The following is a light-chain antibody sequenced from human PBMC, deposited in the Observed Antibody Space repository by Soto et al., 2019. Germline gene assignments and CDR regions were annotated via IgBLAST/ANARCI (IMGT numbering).Light chain of an antibody. V-gene: IGLV2-8*01. J-gene: IGLJ3*02. CDR1: SSDIGAYDY. CDR3: SSYAGSTIRVM. Sequence: QSVLTQPASLSGSPGQSITISCTGTSSDIGAYDYVSWFQQHPGKAPKLMISEVNKRPSGVPDRFSGSKSGNTASLTVSGLQAEDEADYFCSSYAGSTIRVMFGGGTKLTVL. CDR2: EVN.